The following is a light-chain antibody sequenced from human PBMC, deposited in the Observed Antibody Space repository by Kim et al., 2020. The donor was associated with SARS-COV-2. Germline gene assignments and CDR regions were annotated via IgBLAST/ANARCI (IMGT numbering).Light chain of an antibody. V-gene: IGLV1-40*01. CDR3: RYYDSSHSGCV. Sequence: TASNTCSGSRTNNGAGNELHWCQHLPTADPNLLVFSNGNRPSGGPARCSDSKSGTSASLAITGIQPEDDDDYYCRYYDSSHSGCVFGSGTKVTVL. CDR1: RTNNGAGNE. CDR2: SNG. J-gene: IGLJ1*01.